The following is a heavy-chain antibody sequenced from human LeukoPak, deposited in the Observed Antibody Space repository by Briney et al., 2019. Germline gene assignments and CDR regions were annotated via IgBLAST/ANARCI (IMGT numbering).Heavy chain of an antibody. CDR2: IYYSGST. V-gene: IGHV4-30-4*01. J-gene: IGHJ3*02. D-gene: IGHD5-18*01. CDR1: GGSISSGDYY. CDR3: ARAPWLLYAFDI. Sequence: PSETLSLTCTVSGGSISSGDYYWSWIRQPPGKGLEWIGYIYYSGSTYYNPSLKSRATISVDTSKNQFSLKLSSVTAADTAVYYCARAPWLLYAFDIWGQGTMVTVSS.